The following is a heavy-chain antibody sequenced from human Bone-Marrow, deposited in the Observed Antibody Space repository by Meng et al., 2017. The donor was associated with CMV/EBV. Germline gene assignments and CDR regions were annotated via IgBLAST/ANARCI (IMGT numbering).Heavy chain of an antibody. J-gene: IGHJ4*02. CDR2: ISYDGSNK. V-gene: IGHV3-30*14. Sequence: LSLTCAASGFTFSSYAMHWVRQAPGKGLEWVAVISYDGSNKYYADSVKGRFTISRDNSKNTLYLQMNSLRAEDTAVYYCARGPNWGQGTLVTVSS. CDR1: GFTFSSYA. CDR3: ARGPN.